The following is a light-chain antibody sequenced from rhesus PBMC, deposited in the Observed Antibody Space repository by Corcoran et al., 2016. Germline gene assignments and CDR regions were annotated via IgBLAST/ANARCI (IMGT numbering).Light chain of an antibody. CDR2: AAS. CDR3: LQDYTTPLT. V-gene: IGKV1-94*01. CDR1: QGINKE. J-gene: IGKJ4*01. Sequence: DIQMTQSPSSLSASVGDRVTVTCRASQGINKELSWYQQKPGKVPTLRINAASSLQTGVSSRFSGSGSWTDYTLTISSLQPEDVEPYYCLQDYTTPLTFGGGNKVEFK.